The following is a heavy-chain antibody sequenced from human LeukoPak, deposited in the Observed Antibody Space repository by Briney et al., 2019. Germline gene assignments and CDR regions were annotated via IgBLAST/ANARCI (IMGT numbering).Heavy chain of an antibody. J-gene: IGHJ5*02. CDR3: ARADDCSSTSCYGEFDP. Sequence: PGGSLRLSCAASGFIFSSYVMSWVRQVPGKGLEWVSSISGSGSSTYHADSVKGHFTISRDNSKNTLYLQMNSLRAEDTAVFYCARADDCSSTSCYGEFDPWGQGTLVTVSS. D-gene: IGHD2-2*01. CDR2: ISGSGSST. V-gene: IGHV3-23*01. CDR1: GFIFSSYV.